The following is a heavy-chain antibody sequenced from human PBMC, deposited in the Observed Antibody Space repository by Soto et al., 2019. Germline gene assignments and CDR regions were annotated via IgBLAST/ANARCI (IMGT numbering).Heavy chain of an antibody. CDR1: GFTFSSYG. V-gene: IGHV3-33*01. CDR2: IWYDGSNK. Sequence: PGGSLRLSCAASGFTFSSYGMHWVRQAPGKGLEWVAVIWYDGSNKYYADSVKGRFTISRDNSKNTLYLQMNSLRSEVTAVYYCARDWDGMDVWGQGTTVTVSS. D-gene: IGHD3-16*01. CDR3: ARDWDGMDV. J-gene: IGHJ6*02.